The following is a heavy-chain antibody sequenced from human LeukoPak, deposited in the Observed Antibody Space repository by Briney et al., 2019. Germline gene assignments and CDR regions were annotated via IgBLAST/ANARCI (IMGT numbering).Heavy chain of an antibody. CDR3: AGGGGGYYDSSGYFDY. CDR2: IYSGGST. Sequence: RGSLRLSCAASGFTVSSNYMSWVRQAPGEGLEWGSVIYSGGSTYYADSVKGRFTIPRKNSKNKWYFQKNSLRAEVTVGFYCAGGGGGYYDSSGYFDYWGQGTLVTVSS. J-gene: IGHJ4*02. CDR1: GFTVSSNY. V-gene: IGHV3-66*01. D-gene: IGHD3-22*01.